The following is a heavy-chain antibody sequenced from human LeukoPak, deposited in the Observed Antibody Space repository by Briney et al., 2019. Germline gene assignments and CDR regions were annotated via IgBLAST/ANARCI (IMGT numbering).Heavy chain of an antibody. CDR1: GFTFSDYY. Sequence: GGSLRLSCAASGFTFSDYYMSWIRQAPGKGLEWVSYISSSGSTIYYADSVKGRFTISRDNAKNSLYLQMNSLRAEDTAVYYCASHHDPTMVRGVPRGYWGQGTLVTVSS. CDR3: ASHHDPTMVRGVPRGY. D-gene: IGHD3-10*01. V-gene: IGHV3-11*01. CDR2: ISSSGSTI. J-gene: IGHJ4*02.